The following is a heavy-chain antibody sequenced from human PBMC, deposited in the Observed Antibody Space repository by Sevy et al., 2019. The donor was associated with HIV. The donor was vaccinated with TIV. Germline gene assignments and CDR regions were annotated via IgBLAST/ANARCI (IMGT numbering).Heavy chain of an antibody. J-gene: IGHJ5*02. Sequence: LSLSCAASGFTFSSYWMSWVRQAPGKGLEWVANIKQDGSEKYYVDSVKGRFTISRDNAKNSLYLQMNSLRAEDTAVYYCARDVQYYDFWSGYSVDWFDPWGQGTLVTVSS. D-gene: IGHD3-3*01. CDR1: GFTFSSYW. CDR3: ARDVQYYDFWSGYSVDWFDP. CDR2: IKQDGSEK. V-gene: IGHV3-7*01.